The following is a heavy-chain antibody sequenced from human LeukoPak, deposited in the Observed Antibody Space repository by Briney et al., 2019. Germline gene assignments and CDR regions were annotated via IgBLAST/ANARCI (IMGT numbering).Heavy chain of an antibody. CDR1: GYTFTGYY. V-gene: IGHV1-2*06. CDR3: ARRLTMVRGVTFDY. Sequence: ASVKVSCKASGYTFTGYYVHWVRQAPGQGLEWMGRINPNSGGTNYAQKFQGRVTMTGDTSISTAYMELSRLRSDDTAVYYCARRLTMVRGVTFDYWGQGTLVTVSS. D-gene: IGHD3-10*01. J-gene: IGHJ4*02. CDR2: INPNSGGT.